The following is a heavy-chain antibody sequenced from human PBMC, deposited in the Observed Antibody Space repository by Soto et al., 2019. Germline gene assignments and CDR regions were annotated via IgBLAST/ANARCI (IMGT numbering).Heavy chain of an antibody. D-gene: IGHD2-2*01. Sequence: QVQLQESGPGLVKPSETLSLNCTVSGGYISSYYWTWIRHPTGKGLELIVYIFYTGSTPDNPSLKIRVTMSIDTSKHQFSLILSSVTAADTAVYYCARAFGSTMPSLIWGQGTLVTVSS. CDR3: ARAFGSTMPSLI. CDR1: GGYISSYY. J-gene: IGHJ4*02. V-gene: IGHV4-59*01. CDR2: IFYTGST.